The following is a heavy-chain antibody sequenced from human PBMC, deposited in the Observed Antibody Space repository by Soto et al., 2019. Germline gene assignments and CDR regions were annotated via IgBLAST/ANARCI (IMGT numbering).Heavy chain of an antibody. V-gene: IGHV1-2*02. CDR1: GYTFTGYY. CDR3: ASGVYCSSTSCYNWGEGERDYYYGMDV. Sequence: ASVKVSCKASGYTFTGYYMHWVRQAPGQGLEWMGWINPNSGGTNYAQKFQGRVTMTRDTSISTAYMELSRLRSDDTAVYYCASGVYCSSTSCYNWGEGERDYYYGMDVWGQGTTVTVS. J-gene: IGHJ6*02. CDR2: INPNSGGT. D-gene: IGHD2-2*02.